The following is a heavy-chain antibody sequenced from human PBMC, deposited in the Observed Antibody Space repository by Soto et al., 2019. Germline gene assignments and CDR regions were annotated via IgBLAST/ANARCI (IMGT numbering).Heavy chain of an antibody. CDR1: GDSISTFY. CDR3: ARGRTVRNYADDSSDYFYFFDY. CDR2: VYYTGST. J-gene: IGHJ4*02. Sequence: PSETLSLTCTVSGDSISTFYWGWMRQSPGKELEWIGYVYYTGSTNYNPSLKSRVTISVDRSKNLFSLKLTSANAADTAVYYCARGRTVRNYADDSSDYFYFFDYWGQGTQVTVSS. D-gene: IGHD3-22*01. V-gene: IGHV4-59*01.